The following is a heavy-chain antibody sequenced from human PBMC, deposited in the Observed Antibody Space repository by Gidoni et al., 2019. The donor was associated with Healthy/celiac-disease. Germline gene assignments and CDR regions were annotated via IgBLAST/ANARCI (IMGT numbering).Heavy chain of an antibody. CDR2: INHSGST. CDR3: ARAPYDILTGYYGFDY. V-gene: IGHV4-34*01. CDR1: GGSFSGYY. Sequence: QVQLQQWGAGLLKPSATLSLTCAVYGGSFSGYYWSWIRQPPGKGLEWIGEINHSGSTNYNPSLKSRVTISVDTSKNQFSLKLSSVTAADTAVYYCARAPYDILTGYYGFDYWGQGTLVTVSS. J-gene: IGHJ4*02. D-gene: IGHD3-9*01.